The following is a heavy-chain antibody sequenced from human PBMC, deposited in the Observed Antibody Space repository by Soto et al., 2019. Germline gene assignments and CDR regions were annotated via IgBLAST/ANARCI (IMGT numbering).Heavy chain of an antibody. V-gene: IGHV3-30*10. CDR1: GFTFSNSG. CDR3: ARVRPGYSYGTVDV. J-gene: IGHJ6*02. Sequence: QVQLAESGGGVVQPGRSLRLYCAASGFTFSNSGMHWVRQAPGKGLEWVAVISYGGTNEYYKDSVKGRFTISRDNSKNTLYLQMNSLRPEDRAVYYCARVRPGYSYGTVDVWGQGTTVIVTS. D-gene: IGHD5-18*01. CDR2: ISYGGTNE.